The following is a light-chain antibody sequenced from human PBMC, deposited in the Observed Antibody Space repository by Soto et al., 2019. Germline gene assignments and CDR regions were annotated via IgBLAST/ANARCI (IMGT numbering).Light chain of an antibody. Sequence: DIQLTQSPSSLSASVGDRVTITCRASQGIRTDLAWYQQKPGKAPKSLIKAASTLLGGVPSRFSGSGSATDFTLTISRLEPEDFAVYYCQQYGSSPLFTFGPGTKVDVK. CDR1: QGIRTD. CDR3: QQYGSSPLFT. V-gene: IGKV1-16*01. J-gene: IGKJ3*01. CDR2: AAS.